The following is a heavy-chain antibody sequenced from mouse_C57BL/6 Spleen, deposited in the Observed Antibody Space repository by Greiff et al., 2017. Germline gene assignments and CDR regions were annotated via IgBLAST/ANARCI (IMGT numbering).Heavy chain of an antibody. CDR3: TRAQSAVDPYAIDD. CDR2: IDPETGGT. J-gene: IGHJ4*01. Sequence: QVQLQQSGAELVRPGASVTLSCTASGYKFTDYEMHWVKQTPVHGLEWIGAIDPETGGTAYNQKFKGKAILTADTSSRTAYMELRSLTSEDSAVYYCTRAQSAVDPYAIDDWGQRTSVTISS. D-gene: IGHD1-1*01. CDR1: GYKFTDYE. V-gene: IGHV1-15*01.